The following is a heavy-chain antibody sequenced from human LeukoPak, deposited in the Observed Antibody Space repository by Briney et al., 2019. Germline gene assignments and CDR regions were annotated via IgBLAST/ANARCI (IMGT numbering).Heavy chain of an antibody. Sequence: PGGSLRLSCAASGFTFSSYAMSWVRQAPGKGLEWVSAISGSGGSTYYADSVKGRFTISRDNSKNTLYLQMNSLRAEDTAVYYCARRITMVRGVIRGWFDPWGQGTLVTVSS. CDR3: ARRITMVRGVIRGWFDP. CDR1: GFTFSSYA. CDR2: ISGSGGST. V-gene: IGHV3-23*01. D-gene: IGHD3-10*01. J-gene: IGHJ5*02.